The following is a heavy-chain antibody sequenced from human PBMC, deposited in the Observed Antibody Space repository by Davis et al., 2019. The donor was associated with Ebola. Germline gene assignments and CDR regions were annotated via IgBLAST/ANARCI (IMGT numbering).Heavy chain of an antibody. J-gene: IGHJ4*02. CDR1: GGSFSGYY. D-gene: IGHD5-18*01. Sequence: MLSETLSLTCAVYGGSFSGYYWSWIRQPPGKGLEWIGEINHSGSTNYNPSLKSRVTISVDTSKNQFSLKLSSVTAADTAVYYCARGGRGYSYGPPGYWGQGTLVTVSS. CDR3: ARGGRGYSYGPPGY. V-gene: IGHV4-34*01. CDR2: INHSGST.